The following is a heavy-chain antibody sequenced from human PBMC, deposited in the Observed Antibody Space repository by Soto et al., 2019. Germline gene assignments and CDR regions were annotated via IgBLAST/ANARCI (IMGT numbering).Heavy chain of an antibody. Sequence: QVQLVESGGGVVQPGRSLRLSCAPSGFTFSNYAMHWDRQAPGKGLEWVAVISYDGSNKYYADSVKGRFTISRDNSKNTLYLQMNSLRAEDTAVYYCARDKSDLRFLEWSYYFDYWGQGTLVTVSS. J-gene: IGHJ4*02. CDR3: ARDKSDLRFLEWSYYFDY. CDR1: GFTFSNYA. V-gene: IGHV3-30-3*01. D-gene: IGHD3-3*01. CDR2: ISYDGSNK.